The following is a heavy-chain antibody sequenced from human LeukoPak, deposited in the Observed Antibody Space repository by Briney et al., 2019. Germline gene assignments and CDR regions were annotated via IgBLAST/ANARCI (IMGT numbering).Heavy chain of an antibody. J-gene: IGHJ4*02. D-gene: IGHD3-22*01. CDR2: INPSGGST. V-gene: IGHV1-46*01. Sequence: ASVKVSCKASGYTFTSYYMHWVRQAPGQGLEWMGIINPSGGSTSYAQKFQGRVTMTRDMSTSTVYMELSSLRSEDTAVYYCASNYYDSSGPPTLDYWGQGTLVTVSS. CDR3: ASNYYDSSGPPTLDY. CDR1: GYTFTSYY.